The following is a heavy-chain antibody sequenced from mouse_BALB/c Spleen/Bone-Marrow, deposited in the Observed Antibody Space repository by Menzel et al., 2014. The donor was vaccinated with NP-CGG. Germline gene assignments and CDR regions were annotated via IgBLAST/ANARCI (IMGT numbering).Heavy chain of an antibody. CDR2: IIPSNDVT. J-gene: IGHJ4*01. CDR3: AGKRGGAMDY. V-gene: IGHV1-14*01. Sequence: EVQLQQSGPELVKPGASVKMSCKASGYTFTSYVMHWVKQKPGQGLEWIGYIIPSNDVTKYNEKFKGKATLTSDKSSSTAYMELSSLTSEDSAVYYCAGKRGGAMDYWGPGTSATVSS. CDR1: GYTFTSYV.